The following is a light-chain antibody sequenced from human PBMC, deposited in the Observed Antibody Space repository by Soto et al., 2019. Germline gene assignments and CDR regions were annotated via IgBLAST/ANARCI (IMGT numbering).Light chain of an antibody. J-gene: IGLJ2*01. CDR3: QSADSSGTYVV. CDR2: KDS. V-gene: IGLV3-25*02. CDR1: ALPKQY. Sequence: SYELTQPPSVSVSPGQTARITCSGDALPKQYAYWYQQKPGQAPVLVIYKDSERPSGIPERFSGSSSGTTVTLTISGVQAEDGADYYRQSADSSGTYVVFGGGTQLT.